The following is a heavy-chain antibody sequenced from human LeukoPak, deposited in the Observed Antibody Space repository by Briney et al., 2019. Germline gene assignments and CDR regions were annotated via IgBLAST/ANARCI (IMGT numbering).Heavy chain of an antibody. CDR1: GGSFSGYY. CDR3: GRGATIGILDY. V-gene: IGHV4-34*01. CDR2: INHSGST. D-gene: IGHD5-12*01. Sequence: SETLSLTCAVYGGSFSGYYWSWIRQPPGKGLEWIGGINHSGSTNYNPSLKSRVTISVDTPKNQFSLKLSSVTAADTAVYYCGRGATIGILDYWGQGTLVTVSS. J-gene: IGHJ4*02.